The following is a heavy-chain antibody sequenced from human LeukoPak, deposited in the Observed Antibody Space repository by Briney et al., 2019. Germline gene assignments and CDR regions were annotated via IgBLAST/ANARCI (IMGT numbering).Heavy chain of an antibody. CDR3: ARAGYDILTGYCDY. Sequence: GSLRLSCAASGFTFSSYAMSWVRQAPGKGLEWIGEINHSGSTNYNPSLKSRVTISVDTSKNQFSLKLSSVTAADTAVYYRARAGYDILTGYCDYWGQGTLVTVSS. J-gene: IGHJ4*02. CDR1: GFTFSSYA. V-gene: IGHV4-34*01. CDR2: INHSGST. D-gene: IGHD3-9*01.